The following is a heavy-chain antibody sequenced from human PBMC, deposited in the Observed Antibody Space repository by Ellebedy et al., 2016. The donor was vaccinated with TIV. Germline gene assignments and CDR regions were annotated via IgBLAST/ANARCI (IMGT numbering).Heavy chain of an antibody. Sequence: SVKVSXXASGGTFSSYAISWVRQAPGQGLEWMGGIIPIFGTANYAQKFQGRVTITADESTSTAYMELSSLRSEDTAVYYCARAPVPVRGLGAFDIWGQGTMVTVSS. CDR2: IIPIFGTA. J-gene: IGHJ3*02. CDR1: GGTFSSYA. CDR3: ARAPVPVRGLGAFDI. V-gene: IGHV1-69*13. D-gene: IGHD1-14*01.